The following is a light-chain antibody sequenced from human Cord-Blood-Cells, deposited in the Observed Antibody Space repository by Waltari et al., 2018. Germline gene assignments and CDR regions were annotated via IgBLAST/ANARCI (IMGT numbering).Light chain of an antibody. CDR2: DVS. J-gene: IGLJ1*01. CDR3: SSYTSSSTPYV. CDR1: SSDVGGYNY. V-gene: IGLV2-14*01. Sequence: QSALTQPASVSGSPGQSITISCTGTSSDVGGYNYASWYQQHPGKAPKLMIYDVSKRPSGVSNRFSGSKSGNTASLTISGLQAEDEADYYCSSYTSSSTPYVFGTGTKVTVL.